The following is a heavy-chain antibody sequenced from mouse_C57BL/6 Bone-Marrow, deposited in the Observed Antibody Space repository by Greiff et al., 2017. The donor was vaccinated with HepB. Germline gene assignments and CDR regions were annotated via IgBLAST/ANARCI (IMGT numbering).Heavy chain of an antibody. D-gene: IGHD1-2*01. CDR1: GYTFTSYT. Sequence: QVHVKQSGAELARPGASVKMSCKASGYTFTSYTMHWVKQRPGQGLEWIGYINPSSGYTKYNQKFKDKATLTADKSSSTAYMQLSSLTSEDSAVYYCARGPLLRPQGLNWYFDVWGTGTTVTVSS. CDR2: INPSSGYT. CDR3: ARGPLLRPQGLNWYFDV. J-gene: IGHJ1*03. V-gene: IGHV1-4*01.